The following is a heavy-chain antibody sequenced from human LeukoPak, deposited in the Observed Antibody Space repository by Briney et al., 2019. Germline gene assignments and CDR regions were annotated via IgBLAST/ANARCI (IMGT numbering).Heavy chain of an antibody. CDR2: LYYSGST. J-gene: IGHJ4*02. Sequence: SETLSLTCTVSGGSISSSRYYWGWIRQPPGKGLERIGNLYYSGSTYYNPSLKSRVTISVDTSKNQFSLKLSSVTAADTAVYYCARQAISGYDPPPFDSWGQGTLVTVSS. D-gene: IGHD5-12*01. V-gene: IGHV4-39*01. CDR1: GGSISSSRYY. CDR3: ARQAISGYDPPPFDS.